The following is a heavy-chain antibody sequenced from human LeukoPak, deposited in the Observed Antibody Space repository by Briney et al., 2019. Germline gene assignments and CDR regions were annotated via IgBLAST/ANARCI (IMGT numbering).Heavy chain of an antibody. V-gene: IGHV1-69*06. D-gene: IGHD6-13*01. CDR2: FIPIFGTA. CDR1: GGTFSSYA. Sequence: PSVSVSCKPSGGTFSSYAISWVRHAPGQGLEWMGVFIPIFGTANYAQKSQGRVTITADKSTSTAYMELSSLRSEDTAVYYCATTGAAAGSGYYFDYWGQGTLVTVSS. CDR3: ATTGAAAGSGYYFDY. J-gene: IGHJ4*02.